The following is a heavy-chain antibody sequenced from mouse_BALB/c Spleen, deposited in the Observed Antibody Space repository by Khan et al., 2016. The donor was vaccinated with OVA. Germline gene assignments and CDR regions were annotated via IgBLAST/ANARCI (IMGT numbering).Heavy chain of an antibody. Sequence: EVELVESGGGLVKPGGSLKLSCAASGFAFSSYDMSWVRQTPEKRLEWVAFISTGGGSTYYPATVKGRFTISRDNAKNTLYLQLSSLKPEDTAMYYGARPHDYGSNYYFAYWGQGTTLTVSA. D-gene: IGHD1-1*01. V-gene: IGHV5-12-1*01. CDR1: GFAFSSYD. CDR3: ARPHDYGSNYYFAY. J-gene: IGHJ2*01. CDR2: ISTGGGST.